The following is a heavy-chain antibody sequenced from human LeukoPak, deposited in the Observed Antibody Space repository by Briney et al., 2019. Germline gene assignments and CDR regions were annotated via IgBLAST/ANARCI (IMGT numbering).Heavy chain of an antibody. CDR1: GYTFTSYD. D-gene: IGHD3-22*01. CDR3: ARVVVVITNDISDI. CDR2: IIPISGTT. Sequence: SVKVSCKASGYTFTSYDINWVRQAPGQGLEWMGGIIPISGTTKYAQKFQGRVTITADESTSTAYMELSSLRSEDTAMYYCARVVVVITNDISDIWGQGTMVIVSS. J-gene: IGHJ3*02. V-gene: IGHV1-69*13.